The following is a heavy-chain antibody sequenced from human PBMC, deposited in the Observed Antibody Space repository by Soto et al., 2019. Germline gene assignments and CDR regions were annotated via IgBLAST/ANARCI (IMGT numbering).Heavy chain of an antibody. CDR2: IYYSGST. V-gene: IGHV4-30-4*01. CDR1: GGSISSGDYY. Sequence: SETLSLTCTVSGGSISSGDYYWSWIRQPPGKGLEWIGYIYYSGSTYYNPSLKSRVTISVDTSKNQFSLKLSSVTAADTAVYYCARGSCGPDQFQHWGQGTLVTVS. CDR3: ARGSCGPDQFQH. D-gene: IGHD2-15*01. J-gene: IGHJ1*01.